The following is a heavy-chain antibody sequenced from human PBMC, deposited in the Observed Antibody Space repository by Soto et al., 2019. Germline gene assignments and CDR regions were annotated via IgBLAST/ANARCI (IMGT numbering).Heavy chain of an antibody. CDR2: IIPIFGTA. CDR3: ARGQTCGGDCYSSWDYYYYGMDV. CDR1: GGTFSSYA. D-gene: IGHD2-21*02. V-gene: IGHV1-69*13. J-gene: IGHJ6*02. Sequence: ASVKVSCKASGGTFSSYAISWVRQAPGQGLEWMGGIIPIFGTANYAQKFQGRVTITADESTSTAYMELSSLRSEDTAVYYCARGQTCGGDCYSSWDYYYYGMDVWGQGTTVTVSS.